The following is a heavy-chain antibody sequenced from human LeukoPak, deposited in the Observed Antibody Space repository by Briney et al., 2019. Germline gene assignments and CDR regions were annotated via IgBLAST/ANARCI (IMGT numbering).Heavy chain of an antibody. CDR3: AMAPTRVVTXTVDY. J-gene: IGHJ4*01. CDR2: ISGSGGST. D-gene: IGHD2-21*02. V-gene: IGHV3-23*01. CDR1: GFTFSSYA. Sequence: GGSLRLSCAASGFTFSSYAMSWVRQAPGKGLEWFSAISGSGGSTYYADSVKGRFTISRDNSKNTLYLQMNSLRAEDTAVYYCAMAPTRVVTXTVDYXGXGXLVXVSS.